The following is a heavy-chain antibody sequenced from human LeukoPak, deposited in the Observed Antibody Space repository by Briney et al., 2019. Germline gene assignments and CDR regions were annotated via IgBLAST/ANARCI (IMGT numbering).Heavy chain of an antibody. Sequence: ASVKVSCKASGYTFSTYGISWVRQAPGQGLEWMGWISPYNGNTFYAQKLQDRVTMTTDTSRTTAYMELRSLRSDDTAVYYCARDRISMIPKDAFDIWGQGTMVTVSS. D-gene: IGHD3-22*01. CDR1: GYTFSTYG. J-gene: IGHJ3*02. V-gene: IGHV1-18*01. CDR2: ISPYNGNT. CDR3: ARDRISMIPKDAFDI.